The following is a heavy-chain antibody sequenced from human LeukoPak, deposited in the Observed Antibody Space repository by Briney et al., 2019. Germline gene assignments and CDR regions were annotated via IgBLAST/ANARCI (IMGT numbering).Heavy chain of an antibody. CDR2: INPNTGGT. CDR3: TREDY. J-gene: IGHJ4*02. CDR1: EYIFTDYY. V-gene: IGHV1-2*02. Sequence: GASVKVSCKASEYIFTDYYIFWVRQAPGQGIEWMGWINPNTGGTTYAQKFQDRVTMTRDTSINTAYMELNRLTSDDTAVYYCTREDYWGRGTLVTVSS.